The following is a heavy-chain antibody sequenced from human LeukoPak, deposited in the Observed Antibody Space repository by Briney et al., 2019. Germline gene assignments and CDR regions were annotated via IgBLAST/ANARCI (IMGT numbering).Heavy chain of an antibody. CDR3: ASAVWFGESEATNWFDP. D-gene: IGHD3-10*01. Sequence: ASVKVSCKASGYTFTSYDINWVRQAPGQGLEWMGWMNPNSGNTGYAQKFQGRVTMTRNTSISTAYMELSSLRSEDTAVYYCASAVWFGESEATNWFDPWGQGTLVTVSS. CDR1: GYTFTSYD. V-gene: IGHV1-8*01. CDR2: MNPNSGNT. J-gene: IGHJ5*02.